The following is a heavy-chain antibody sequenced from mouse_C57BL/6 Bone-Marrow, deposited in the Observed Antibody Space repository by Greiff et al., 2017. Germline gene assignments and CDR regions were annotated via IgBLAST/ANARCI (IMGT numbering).Heavy chain of an antibody. CDR2: FHPYNDDT. CDR3: ARSSTFFYYFDY. CDR1: GYTFTTYP. V-gene: IGHV1-47*01. Sequence: VHLVESGAELVKPGASVKMPCKASGYTFTTYPIEWMKQNHGKSLEWIGNFHPYNDDTKYNEKFKGKATLTVEKSSNTVYLELSRLTSDASAVYYCARSSTFFYYFDYWGQGTTLTVSS. J-gene: IGHJ2*01. D-gene: IGHD5-1*01.